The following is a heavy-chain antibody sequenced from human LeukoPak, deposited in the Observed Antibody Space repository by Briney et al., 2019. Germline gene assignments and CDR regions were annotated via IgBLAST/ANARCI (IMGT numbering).Heavy chain of an antibody. CDR2: IYYSGST. J-gene: IGHJ3*02. D-gene: IGHD6-13*01. Sequence: SETLSLTCTVSGGSISSYYWSWIRQPPGKGLEWIGYIYYSGSTNYNPSLKSRVTISVDTSKNQFSLKLSSVTAGDTAVYYCARRIAAAGTGAFDIWGQGTMVTVSS. V-gene: IGHV4-59*01. CDR1: GGSISSYY. CDR3: ARRIAAAGTGAFDI.